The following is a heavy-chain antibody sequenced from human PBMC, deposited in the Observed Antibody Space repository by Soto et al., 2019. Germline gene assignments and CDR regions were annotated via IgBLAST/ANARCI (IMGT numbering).Heavy chain of an antibody. J-gene: IGHJ3*02. Sequence: PGGSLRLSCAASGFTFSSYAMSWVRQAPGKGLEWVSAISGSGGSTYYADSVKGRFTISRDNSKNTLYLQMNSLRAEDTAVYYCAKDIQPNAPKGYCSGGSCYGGAFDIWGQGTMVTVSS. CDR2: ISGSGGST. CDR3: AKDIQPNAPKGYCSGGSCYGGAFDI. D-gene: IGHD2-15*01. V-gene: IGHV3-23*01. CDR1: GFTFSSYA.